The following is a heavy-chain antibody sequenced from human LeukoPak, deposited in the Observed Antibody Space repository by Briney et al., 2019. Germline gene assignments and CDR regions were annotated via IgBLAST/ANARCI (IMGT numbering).Heavy chain of an antibody. Sequence: PAGTLTLTCAVSGDSFTSSKLWSWVRQPPGKGLKWIGEIYDSERTNYSPSLKSRVTISPDKSKDQFSLKLTSVTAADTAIYYCARGDSSCYPDYWGQGRLVTVSS. CDR2: IYDSERT. D-gene: IGHD3-22*01. V-gene: IGHV4-4*02. CDR3: ARGDSSCYPDY. CDR1: GDSFTSSKL. J-gene: IGHJ4*02.